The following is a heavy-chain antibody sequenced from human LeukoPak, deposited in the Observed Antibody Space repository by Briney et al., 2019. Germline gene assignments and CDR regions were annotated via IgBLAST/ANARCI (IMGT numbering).Heavy chain of an antibody. V-gene: IGHV3-11*01. D-gene: IGHD1-26*01. CDR2: ISSSGSTI. Sequence: GGSLRLSCAASGFTFSDYYMSWIRQAPGEGLEWVSYISSSGSTIYYADSVKGRFTISRDSAKNSLYLQMNSLRAEDTAVYYCARAPLVGATFFDYWGQGTLVTVSS. CDR1: GFTFSDYY. J-gene: IGHJ4*02. CDR3: ARAPLVGATFFDY.